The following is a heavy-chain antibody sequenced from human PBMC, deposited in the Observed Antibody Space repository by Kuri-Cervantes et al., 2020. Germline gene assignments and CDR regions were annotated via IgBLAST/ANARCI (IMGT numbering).Heavy chain of an antibody. CDR2: FSWNSGNI. D-gene: IGHD1-1*01. CDR1: GFTFDEYA. CDR3: VRVGFSQGYNDY. Sequence: GGSLRLSCAASGFTFDEYAMHWVRQAQGKGLEGVSGFSWNSGNIGYADSVKGRFAISRDNAENSEYLQMNSLRVEDTAVYYCVRVGFSQGYNDYWGQGTRVTVSS. V-gene: IGHV3-9*01. J-gene: IGHJ4*02.